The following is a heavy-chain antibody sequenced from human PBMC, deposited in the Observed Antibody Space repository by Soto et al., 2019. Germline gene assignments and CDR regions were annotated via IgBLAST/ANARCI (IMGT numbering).Heavy chain of an antibody. Sequence: SETLSLTCAVSGGSISSSNWWSWVRQPPGKGLEWIGEIYHSGSTNYNPSLKSRVTISVDKSKNQFSLKLSSVTAADTAVYYCARKVTYYYYYYGMDVWGQWTTVTVSS. CDR1: GGSISSSNW. J-gene: IGHJ6*02. CDR2: IYHSGST. CDR3: ARKVTYYYYYYGMDV. V-gene: IGHV4-4*02.